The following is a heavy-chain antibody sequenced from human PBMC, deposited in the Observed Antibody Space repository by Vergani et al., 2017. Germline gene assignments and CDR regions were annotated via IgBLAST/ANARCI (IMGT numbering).Heavy chain of an antibody. CDR2: ISAYNGNT. V-gene: IGHV1-18*04. CDR1: VYTFTSYG. J-gene: IGHJ6*02. CDR3: ARDPDIVVVPAAPYYYYYYGMDV. D-gene: IGHD2-2*01. Sequence: QVQLVQSGAEVKKPGASVKVSCKSSVYTFTSYGISCVRQAPGQGLEWMGWISAYNGNTNYAQKLQGRVTMTTDTSTSTAYMELRSLRSDDTAVYYCARDPDIVVVPAAPYYYYYYGMDVWGQGTTVTVSS.